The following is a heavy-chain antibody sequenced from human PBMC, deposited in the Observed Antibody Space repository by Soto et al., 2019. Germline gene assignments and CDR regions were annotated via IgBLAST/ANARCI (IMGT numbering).Heavy chain of an antibody. CDR3: ARVSGIYYYGMDV. CDR2: IYYSGST. V-gene: IGHV4-59*12. CDR1: GGSLSSYY. Sequence: SETLSLTCVVSGGSLSSYYLSWIRQPPGKGLEWIGYIYYSGSTNYNPSLKSRVTISVDTSKNQFSLKLSSVTAADTAVYYCARVSGIYYYGMDVWGQGTTVTVSS. J-gene: IGHJ6*02. D-gene: IGHD3-10*01.